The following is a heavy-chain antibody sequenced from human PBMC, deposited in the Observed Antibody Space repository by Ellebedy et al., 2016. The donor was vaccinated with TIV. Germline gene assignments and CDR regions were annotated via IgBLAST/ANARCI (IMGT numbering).Heavy chain of an antibody. D-gene: IGHD2-2*01. J-gene: IGHJ5*02. V-gene: IGHV4-59*08. CDR1: GGAISTNY. CDR2: VYYRGST. CDR3: ARREKMTSWDEGNWFDP. Sequence: MPSGTLSLTCTVSGGAISTNYWNWIRQQQGKGLEWIGYVYYRGSTNYNPSLKSRVTISVDTSKNQFSLRLTSVTATDTAVYYCARREKMTSWDEGNWFDPWGQGTLVTVSS.